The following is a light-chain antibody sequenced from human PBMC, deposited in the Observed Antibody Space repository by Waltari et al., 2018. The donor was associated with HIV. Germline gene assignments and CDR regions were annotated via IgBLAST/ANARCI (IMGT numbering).Light chain of an antibody. CDR3: QSFETGTQV. V-gene: IGLV6-57*03. CDR2: DDD. J-gene: IGLJ3*02. CDR1: SGSIDSNY. Sequence: KFMLTQPHSMSESPGKTVTISCTRTSGSIDSNYVQWFQQRPGSAPTTVIFDDDRRPYGVPARFAGSIDKSSNSASLTISGLRPEDEADYYCQSFETGTQVFGGGTKLTVL.